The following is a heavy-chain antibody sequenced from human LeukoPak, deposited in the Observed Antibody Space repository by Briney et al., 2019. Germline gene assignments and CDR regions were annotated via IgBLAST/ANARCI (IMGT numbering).Heavy chain of an antibody. V-gene: IGHV3-64*01. J-gene: IGHJ4*02. CDR2: ISSNGGST. D-gene: IGHD5-12*01. CDR3: ARVVSLRFIPD. CDR1: GFTFSSYA. Sequence: GGSLRLSCAASGFTFSSYAMHWVRQAPGKGLEYVSAISSNGGSTYYANSVKGRFTISRDNSKNTLYLQMGSLRAEDTAVYYCARVVSLRFIPDWGQGTLVTVSS.